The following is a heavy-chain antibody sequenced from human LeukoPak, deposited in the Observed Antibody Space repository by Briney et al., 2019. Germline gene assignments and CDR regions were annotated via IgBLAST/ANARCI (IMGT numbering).Heavy chain of an antibody. Sequence: PGRSLRLSCAASGFTFSSYGMHWVRQAPGKGLEWVAVISYDGSNKYYADSVKGRFTISRDNSKNTLYLQMNSLRAEDTAVYYCAKDAWSGPQQELFDYWGQGTLVTVSS. CDR1: GFTFSSYG. V-gene: IGHV3-30*18. CDR2: ISYDGSNK. CDR3: AKDAWSGPQQELFDY. D-gene: IGHD6-13*01. J-gene: IGHJ4*02.